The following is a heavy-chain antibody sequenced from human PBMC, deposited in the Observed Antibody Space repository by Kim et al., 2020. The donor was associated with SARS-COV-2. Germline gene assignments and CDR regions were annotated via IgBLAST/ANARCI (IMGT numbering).Heavy chain of an antibody. J-gene: IGHJ5*02. CDR1: GGSFSGYY. V-gene: IGHV4-34*01. CDR2: INHSGST. Sequence: SETLSLTCAVYGGSFSGYYWSWIRQPPGKGLEWIGEINHSGSTNYNPSLKSRVTISVDTSKNQFSLKLSSVTAADTAVYYCARDEDIVVVPALSSWGQGTLVTVSS. D-gene: IGHD2-2*01. CDR3: ARDEDIVVVPALSS.